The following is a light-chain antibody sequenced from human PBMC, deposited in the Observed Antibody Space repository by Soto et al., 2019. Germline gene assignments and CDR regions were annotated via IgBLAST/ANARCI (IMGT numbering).Light chain of an antibody. V-gene: IGKV1-39*01. Sequence: DIQMTQSPSSLSASVGDRVTITCRARQAIHSYLNWYQQKPGKAPNLLIFATSTLQSGVPSRFSGSGSGTDVTLTISSLQPEDFATYYCQQRETFGPGTKVDIK. J-gene: IGKJ3*01. CDR2: ATS. CDR3: QQRET. CDR1: QAIHSY.